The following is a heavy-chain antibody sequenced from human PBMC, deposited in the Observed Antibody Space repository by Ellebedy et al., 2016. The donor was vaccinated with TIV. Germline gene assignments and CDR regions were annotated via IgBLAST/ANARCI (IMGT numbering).Heavy chain of an antibody. V-gene: IGHV5-51*01. D-gene: IGHD3-10*01. Sequence: PGGSLRLSCKGSGYIFTSYWIGWVRQMPGKGLEWMGIIYPGDSDTRSSPSFQGQVTISADKSISTAYLQWSSLKASDSAMYYCARHVPMVRGVIPTLDYWGQGTLVTVSS. CDR3: ARHVPMVRGVIPTLDY. J-gene: IGHJ4*02. CDR1: GYIFTSYW. CDR2: IYPGDSDT.